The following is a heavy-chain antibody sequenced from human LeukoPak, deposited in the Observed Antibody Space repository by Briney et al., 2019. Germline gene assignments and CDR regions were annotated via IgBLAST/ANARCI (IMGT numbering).Heavy chain of an antibody. D-gene: IGHD6-19*01. V-gene: IGHV3-30-3*01. CDR3: ARPDSSGWYDAYYYGMDV. CDR1: GFTFSSYA. Sequence: GRSPRLSCAASGFTFSSYAMHWVRQAPGKGLEWVAVISYDGSNKYYADSVKGRFTISRDNSKNTLYLQMNSLRAEDTAVYYCARPDSSGWYDAYYYGMDVWGQGTTVTVSS. J-gene: IGHJ6*02. CDR2: ISYDGSNK.